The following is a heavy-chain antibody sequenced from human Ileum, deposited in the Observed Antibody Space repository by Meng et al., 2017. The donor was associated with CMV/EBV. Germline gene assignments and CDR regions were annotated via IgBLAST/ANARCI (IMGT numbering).Heavy chain of an antibody. J-gene: IGHJ4*02. CDR3: ARDKCDSDCQLGLLDS. CDR1: GYPFSDHY. Sequence: ASVKVSCKASGYPFSDHYMYWVRQVPGQGLEWMGWINPSSGDTKYAQKFQDRVTMTRDMSINTAYMELRRLRSDDTAVYYCARDKCDSDCQLGLLDSWGQGTLVTVSS. D-gene: IGHD2-21*01. CDR2: INPSSGDT. V-gene: IGHV1-2*02.